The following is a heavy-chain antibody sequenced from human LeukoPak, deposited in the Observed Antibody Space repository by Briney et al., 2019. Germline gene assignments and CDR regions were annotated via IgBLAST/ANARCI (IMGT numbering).Heavy chain of an antibody. Sequence: PGGSLRLSCAASEFTVSSNYMSWVRQAPGKGLEWVSVIYSGGSTYYADSVKGRFTISRDNSKNTLYLQMNSLRAEDTAVYYCAKDGQWLTSYYYYYMDVWGKGTTVTVSS. J-gene: IGHJ6*03. D-gene: IGHD6-19*01. CDR3: AKDGQWLTSYYYYYMDV. V-gene: IGHV3-53*05. CDR2: IYSGGST. CDR1: EFTVSSNY.